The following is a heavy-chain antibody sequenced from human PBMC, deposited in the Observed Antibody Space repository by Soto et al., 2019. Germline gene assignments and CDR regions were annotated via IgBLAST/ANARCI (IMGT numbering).Heavy chain of an antibody. CDR2: ISYDGSNK. Sequence: QVQLVESGGGVVQPGRSLRLSCAASGFTFSSYGMHWVRQAPGKGLEWVAVISYDGSNKYYADSVKGRFTISRDNSKNTLYLQMNSRRAEDTAVYYCAKERGYYYDSSGYHYYYYYGMDVWGQGTTVTVSS. D-gene: IGHD3-22*01. V-gene: IGHV3-30*18. CDR1: GFTFSSYG. J-gene: IGHJ6*02. CDR3: AKERGYYYDSSGYHYYYYYGMDV.